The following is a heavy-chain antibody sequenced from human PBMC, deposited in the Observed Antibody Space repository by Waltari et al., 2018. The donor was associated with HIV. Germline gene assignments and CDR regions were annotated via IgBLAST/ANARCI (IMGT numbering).Heavy chain of an antibody. J-gene: IGHJ4*02. Sequence: QVQLVESGGGVVQPGRSLRLSCAASGFTFTTYGLHWVRRAPDKGLDWVAFISFDASNQYYGYAVKGRFTISRDDSKNTLFLQMNSLSPEDTAMYYCVRDPLAYYDFWSAYYFGDDWGQGTLVTVSS. CDR1: GFTFTTYG. V-gene: IGHV3-30*03. D-gene: IGHD3-3*01. CDR3: VRDPLAYYDFWSAYYFGDD. CDR2: ISFDASNQ.